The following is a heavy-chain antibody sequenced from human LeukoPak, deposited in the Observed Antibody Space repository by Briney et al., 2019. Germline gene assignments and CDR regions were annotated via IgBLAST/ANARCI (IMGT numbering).Heavy chain of an antibody. CDR3: TRDLSAYCSSTSCYNWFDP. Sequence: PGGSLRLSCTASGFTFGDYAMSWVRQAPGKGLEWVGFIRSKAYGGTTEYAASVKGRFTISRDDSKSIAYLQMNSLKTEETAVYYCTRDLSAYCSSTSCYNWFDPWGQGTLVTVSS. CDR2: IRSKAYGGTT. V-gene: IGHV3-49*04. D-gene: IGHD2-2*01. J-gene: IGHJ5*02. CDR1: GFTFGDYA.